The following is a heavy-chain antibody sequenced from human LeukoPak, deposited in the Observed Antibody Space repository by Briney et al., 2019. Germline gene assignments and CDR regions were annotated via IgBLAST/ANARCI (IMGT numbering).Heavy chain of an antibody. Sequence: PSETLSLTCSVSGGSITSGGYYWSWIRQPPGKGLEWIGYIYHSGSTYYNPSLKSRVTISVDTSKNKFSLKLSSVTAADTAVYYCARQGFTMIVEGYFDYWGQGTLVTVSS. CDR2: IYHSGST. V-gene: IGHV4-30-2*03. D-gene: IGHD3-22*01. J-gene: IGHJ4*02. CDR3: ARQGFTMIVEGYFDY. CDR1: GGSITSGGYY.